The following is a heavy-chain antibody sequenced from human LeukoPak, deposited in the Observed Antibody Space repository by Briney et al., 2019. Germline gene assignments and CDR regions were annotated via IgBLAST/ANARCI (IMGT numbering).Heavy chain of an antibody. J-gene: IGHJ3*02. CDR2: VYYSGST. CDR1: GGSISSSNSY. CDR3: ASLGVGIDYYDSSGHVFDI. V-gene: IGHV4-39*07. Sequence: SETLSLTCAVSGGSISSSNSYWGWIRQPPGRGLEWIGSVYYSGSTYYNPSLESRVTISVDTSKNQFSLKLSSVTAADTAVYYCASLGVGIDYYDSSGHVFDIWGQGTMVTVSS. D-gene: IGHD3-22*01.